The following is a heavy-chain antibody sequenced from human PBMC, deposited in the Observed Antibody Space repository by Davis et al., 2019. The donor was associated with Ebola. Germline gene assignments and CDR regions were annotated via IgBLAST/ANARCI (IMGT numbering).Heavy chain of an antibody. Sequence: MPSETLSLTCTVSGGSISSSGYYWGWIRQPPGKGLEWIGSIYFGGSTYYNPSLKNRVTISVDTSKNQFSLKLSSVTAADTAMYYCACSYNSGWYVWGQGTLVTVSS. J-gene: IGHJ4*02. V-gene: IGHV4-39*01. D-gene: IGHD6-19*01. CDR1: GGSISSSGYY. CDR2: IYFGGST. CDR3: ACSYNSGWYV.